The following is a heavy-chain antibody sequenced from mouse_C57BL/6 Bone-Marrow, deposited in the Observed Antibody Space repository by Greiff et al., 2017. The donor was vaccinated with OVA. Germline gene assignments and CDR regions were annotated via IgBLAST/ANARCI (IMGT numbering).Heavy chain of an antibody. CDR1: GISITTGNYR. D-gene: IGHD2-4*01. V-gene: IGHV3-5*01. Sequence: DVMLVESGPGLVKPSQTVFLTCTVTGISITTGNYRWSWIRQFPGKKLEWIGYIYYSGTITYNPSLTSRTTITRDTPKNQFFLEMNSLTAEDTATYYCARERGIYYDYFYYFDYWGQGTTLTVSS. J-gene: IGHJ2*01. CDR2: IYYSGTI. CDR3: ARERGIYYDYFYYFDY.